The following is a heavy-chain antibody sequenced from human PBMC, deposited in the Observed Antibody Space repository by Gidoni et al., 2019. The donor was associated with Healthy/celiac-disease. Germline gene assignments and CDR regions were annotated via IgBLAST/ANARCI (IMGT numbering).Heavy chain of an antibody. D-gene: IGHD3-22*01. CDR3: AKGSDYYDSSGCDY. CDR1: GFTFADYA. Sequence: EVQLVESGGGLVQPGRSLRLSCAASGFTFADYAMHWVRQAPGKGLEWVSGISWNSGSIGYADSVKGRFTISRDNAKNSLYLQMNSLRAEDTALYYCAKGSDYYDSSGCDYWGQGTLVTVSS. J-gene: IGHJ4*02. CDR2: ISWNSGSI. V-gene: IGHV3-9*01.